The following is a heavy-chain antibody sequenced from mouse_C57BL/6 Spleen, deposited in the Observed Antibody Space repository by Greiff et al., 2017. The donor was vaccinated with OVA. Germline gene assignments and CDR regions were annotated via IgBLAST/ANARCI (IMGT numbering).Heavy chain of an antibody. CDR1: GYTFTSYN. Sequence: QVQLQQSGAELVRPGASVKMSCKASGYTFTSYNMHWVMQTPRQGLEWIGAIYPGNGDTSYNQKFKGKATLTVDKSSSTAYMQLSRLTSEDSAVYFCARWRDYGLDYWGQGTTLTVSS. V-gene: IGHV1-12*01. J-gene: IGHJ2*01. CDR2: IYPGNGDT. D-gene: IGHD1-1*02. CDR3: ARWRDYGLDY.